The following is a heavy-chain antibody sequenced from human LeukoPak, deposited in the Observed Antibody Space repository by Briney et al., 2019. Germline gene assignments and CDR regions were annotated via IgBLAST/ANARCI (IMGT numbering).Heavy chain of an antibody. CDR2: IYYSGST. CDR1: GGSISSSSYY. V-gene: IGHV4-39*07. J-gene: IGHJ4*02. Sequence: PSETLSLTCTVSGGSISSSSYYWGWIRQPPGKGLEWIGSIYYSGSTYYNPSLKSRVTISVDTSKNQFSLKLSSVTAADTAVYYCARDSDILTGPLDYWGQGTLVTVSS. D-gene: IGHD3-9*01. CDR3: ARDSDILTGPLDY.